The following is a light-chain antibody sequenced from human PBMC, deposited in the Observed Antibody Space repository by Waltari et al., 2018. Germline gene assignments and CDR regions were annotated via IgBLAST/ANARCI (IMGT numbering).Light chain of an antibody. CDR2: GAS. CDR3: QHYVRLPVT. V-gene: IGKV3-20*01. J-gene: IGKJ1*01. CDR1: QGVSRS. Sequence: EIVLTQSPGTLSLYPGERATLPCRASQGVSRSLAWYQQKPGQAPSLLIYGASSRATGVPDRFSGSGSGTDFSLTISRLEPEDFTVYYCQHYVRLPVTFGQGTKVEIK.